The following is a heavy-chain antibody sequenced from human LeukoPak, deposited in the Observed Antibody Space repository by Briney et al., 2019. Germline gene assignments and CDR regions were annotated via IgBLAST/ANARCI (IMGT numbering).Heavy chain of an antibody. CDR2: VSSTGGTT. CDR3: AKNGDRGAFCSGGTCYPYYYYYMDV. D-gene: IGHD2-15*01. V-gene: IGHV3-23*01. Sequence: GGSLRLSCAASGFTFSSYSMNWVRQAPGKGLEWVSAVSSTGGTTYYADSVKGRFTISRDNSKNTLFLQINSLRAEDTAVYYCAKNGDRGAFCSGGTCYPYYYYYMDVWGKGTTVTISS. J-gene: IGHJ6*03. CDR1: GFTFSSYS.